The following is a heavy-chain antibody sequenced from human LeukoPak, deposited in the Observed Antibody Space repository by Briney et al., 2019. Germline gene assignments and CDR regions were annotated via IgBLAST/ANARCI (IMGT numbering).Heavy chain of an antibody. CDR1: GIRFSNYW. Sequence: GGSLRLSCAASGIRFSNYWMRWIRQAPGKGLEWVANISPDGSDKYYMDSVKGRFTVSRDNAENSLYLQMNSLRAEDTAVYYCARDHRATGYSSSWYGGYWGQGTLVTVSS. J-gene: IGHJ4*02. D-gene: IGHD6-13*01. CDR2: ISPDGSDK. CDR3: ARDHRATGYSSSWYGGY. V-gene: IGHV3-7*01.